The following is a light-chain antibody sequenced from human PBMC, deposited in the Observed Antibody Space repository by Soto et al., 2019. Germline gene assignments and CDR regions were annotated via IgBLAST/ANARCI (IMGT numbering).Light chain of an antibody. J-gene: IGKJ2*01. Sequence: EIVMTQSPATLSVSPGERATVSCRASQSVSSNLAWYQQKPGQAPRLLSYGASTRATGIPARFSGSGSGKVFNITIGSLHSEDFAFYSCKQYNNWPRTFGQGTKLEIK. CDR1: QSVSSN. CDR2: GAS. V-gene: IGKV3-15*01. CDR3: KQYNNWPRT.